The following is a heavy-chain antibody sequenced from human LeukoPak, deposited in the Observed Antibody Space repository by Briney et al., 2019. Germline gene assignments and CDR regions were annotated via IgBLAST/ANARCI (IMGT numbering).Heavy chain of an antibody. J-gene: IGHJ4*02. V-gene: IGHV3-23*01. D-gene: IGHD3-22*01. CDR3: AKDGTTMIVVVHYFDY. Sequence: GGSLRLSCAASGFTFSSYAMSWVRQAPGKGLEWVSAISGSGGSTYYADSVKGRFTISRDNSKNTLYLQMNSLRAEDTAVYYCAKDGTTMIVVVHYFDYWGQGTLVTVSS. CDR2: ISGSGGST. CDR1: GFTFSSYA.